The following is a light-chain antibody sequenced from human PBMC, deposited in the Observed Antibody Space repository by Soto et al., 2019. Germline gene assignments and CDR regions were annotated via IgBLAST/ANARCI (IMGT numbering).Light chain of an antibody. J-gene: IGKJ2*01. CDR3: QQYGSSPYT. CDR2: CAS. CDR1: QSVSHSY. Sequence: EIVLTQSPGTLSLSPGERATLSCRASQSVSHSYLAWYQQKPGQAPRLLIYCASSRANGIPDRFSGSGSGKDFTLTIIRLEPEDFAVYYCQQYGSSPYTFGQGTKLEIK. V-gene: IGKV3-20*01.